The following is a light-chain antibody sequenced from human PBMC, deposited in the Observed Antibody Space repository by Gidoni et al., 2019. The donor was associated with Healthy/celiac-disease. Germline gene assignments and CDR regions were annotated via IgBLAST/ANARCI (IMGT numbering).Light chain of an antibody. V-gene: IGLV4-69*01. J-gene: IGLJ2*01. CDR1: SGHSSYA. CDR2: LNSDGSH. CDR3: QTWGTGIVV. Sequence: QLVLTQSPSASASLGASVKLTCTLSSGHSSYAIAWHQQQPEKGPRYLMTLNSDGSHSRGDGILDRFSGSSSGAARYLTISSLQSEDEADYYCQTWGTGIVVFGGGTKLTVL.